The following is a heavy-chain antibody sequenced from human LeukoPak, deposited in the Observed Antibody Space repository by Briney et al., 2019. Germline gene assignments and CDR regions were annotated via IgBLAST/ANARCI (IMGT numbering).Heavy chain of an antibody. CDR3: SRGREGRD. Sequence: GGSLRLSFAASGFTFSTYWMHWVRQAPGKGLVWVSHINSDGSSTNYADSVKGRFTISRDNAKNTVYLQMNSLRAEDTAVYYCSRGREGRDWGQGTMVTVSS. CDR2: INSDGSST. V-gene: IGHV3-74*01. CDR1: GFTFSTYW. J-gene: IGHJ3*01.